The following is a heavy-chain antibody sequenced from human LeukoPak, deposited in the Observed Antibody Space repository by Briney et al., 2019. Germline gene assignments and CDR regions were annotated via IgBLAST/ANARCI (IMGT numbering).Heavy chain of an antibody. V-gene: IGHV3-7*01. D-gene: IGHD2-21*01. CDR2: IKNDGAVK. Sequence: PGGSLTLSCAASGFTFSYHWMTWVRQAPGKELEWVANIKNDGAVKNYVDSVKGRFTISRDNAKNSLYLQMNSLRAEDTAVYYCAKDSYRKGDFWGQGVLVTVSS. CDR3: AKDSYRKGDF. J-gene: IGHJ4*02. CDR1: GFTFSYHW.